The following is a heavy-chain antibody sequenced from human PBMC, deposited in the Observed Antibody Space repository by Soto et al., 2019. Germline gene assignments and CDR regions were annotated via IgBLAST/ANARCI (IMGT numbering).Heavy chain of an antibody. Sequence: SETRSLTCTASGGSISSYYWSWIRQPPGKGLEWIGYIYYSGSTNYNPSLKSRVTISVDTSKNQFSLKLSSVTAADTAVYYCARADRFGENWFDPWGQGTLVTVS. CDR1: GGSISSYY. V-gene: IGHV4-59*01. D-gene: IGHD3-10*01. J-gene: IGHJ5*02. CDR2: IYYSGST. CDR3: ARADRFGENWFDP.